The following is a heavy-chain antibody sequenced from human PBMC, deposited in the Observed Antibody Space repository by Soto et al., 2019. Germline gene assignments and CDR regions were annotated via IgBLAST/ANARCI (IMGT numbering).Heavy chain of an antibody. J-gene: IGHJ4*02. D-gene: IGHD3-22*01. Sequence: GESLKISCKGSGYSSAGYWITWVRQKPGKGLEWMGRIDPSDSQTYYSPSFRGHVTISVTKSITTVFLQWSSLRASDTAMYYCARQIYDSDTGPNFQYYFDSWGQGTPVTVSS. CDR2: IDPSDSQT. CDR1: GYSSAGYW. CDR3: ARQIYDSDTGPNFQYYFDS. V-gene: IGHV5-10-1*01.